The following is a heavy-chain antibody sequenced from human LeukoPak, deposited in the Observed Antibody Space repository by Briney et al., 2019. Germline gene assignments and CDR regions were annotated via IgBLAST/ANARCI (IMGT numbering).Heavy chain of an antibody. CDR3: ARDGDYYDSHDAFDI. Sequence: PSQTLSLTCTVSGGSISSYYWSWIRQPAGKGLEWIGRIYTSGSTNYNPSLKSRVTMSVDTSKNQFSLKLSSVTAADTAVYYCARDGDYYDSHDAFDIWGQGTVVTVSS. D-gene: IGHD3-22*01. J-gene: IGHJ3*02. CDR1: GGSISSYY. CDR2: IYTSGST. V-gene: IGHV4-4*07.